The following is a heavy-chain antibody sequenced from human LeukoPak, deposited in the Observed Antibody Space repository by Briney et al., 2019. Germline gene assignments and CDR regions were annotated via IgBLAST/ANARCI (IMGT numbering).Heavy chain of an antibody. J-gene: IGHJ6*02. CDR1: GGSINSYY. Sequence: PSETLSLTCTVSGGSINSYYWSWIRQPPGKGLEWIGYIYYSGSTNYNPSLKSRVTISVDTSKNQFSLKLSSVTAADTAVYYCARVTNSSSWYLHYYYGMDVWGQGTTVTVSS. CDR3: ARVTNSSSWYLHYYYGMDV. CDR2: IYYSGST. D-gene: IGHD6-13*01. V-gene: IGHV4-59*01.